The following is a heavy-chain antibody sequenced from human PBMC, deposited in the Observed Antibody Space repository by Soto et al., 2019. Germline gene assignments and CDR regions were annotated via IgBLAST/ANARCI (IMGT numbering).Heavy chain of an antibody. D-gene: IGHD2-15*01. CDR2: IYYSGGA. CDR1: GGSISSGGYY. Sequence: QVQLQESGPGLVKPSQTLSLTCTVSGGSISSGGYYWSWIRQHPGKGLEWIGYIYYSGGAYYNPSLKSRLTMSVDTSKNQFSLKLSSMTAADTATYYCARGYCSGDSCYSGHYCYYVDVWGKGTTVTVSS. J-gene: IGHJ6*03. V-gene: IGHV4-31*03. CDR3: ARGYCSGDSCYSGHYCYYVDV.